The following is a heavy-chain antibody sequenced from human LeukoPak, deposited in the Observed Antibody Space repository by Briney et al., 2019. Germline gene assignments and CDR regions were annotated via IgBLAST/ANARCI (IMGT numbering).Heavy chain of an antibody. V-gene: IGHV4-34*01. CDR2: INHSGST. CDR1: GGSFSRYY. J-gene: IGHJ4*02. CDR3: ARRRTGTPLFLQKYYFDY. D-gene: IGHD1-14*01. Sequence: SETLSLTCAVYGGSFSRYYWSWIRQPPGKGLEWIGEINHSGSTNYNPSLKSRVTISVDTSKNQFSLKLSSVTAADTAVYYCARRRTGTPLFLQKYYFDYWGQGTLVTVSS.